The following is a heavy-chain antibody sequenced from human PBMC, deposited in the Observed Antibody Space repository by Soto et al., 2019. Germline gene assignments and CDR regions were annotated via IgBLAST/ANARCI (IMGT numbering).Heavy chain of an antibody. D-gene: IGHD3-10*01. CDR2: INHSGST. CDR3: ARPYYYGSGIGAFDI. V-gene: IGHV4-34*01. CDR1: GGSFSGYY. J-gene: IGHJ3*02. Sequence: SETLSLTCAVYGGSFSGYYWSWIRQPPGKGLEWIGEINHSGSTNYNPSLKSRVTISVDTSKNQFSLKLSSVTAADTAVYYCARPYYYGSGIGAFDIWGQGTMVTVSS.